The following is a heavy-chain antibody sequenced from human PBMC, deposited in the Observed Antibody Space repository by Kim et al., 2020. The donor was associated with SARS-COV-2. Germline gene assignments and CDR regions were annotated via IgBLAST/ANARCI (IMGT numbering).Heavy chain of an antibody. CDR2: MKQDGSEK. D-gene: IGHD3-3*01. V-gene: IGHV3-7*03. CDR1: GFTFSDYR. Sequence: GGSLRLSCAASGFTFSDYRMNWVRQAPGKGLEWVANMKQDGSEKYYVDSVKGRFTISRDNAKNSLYLQMNSLRAEDTAVYYCARDRYEFWSVKYNYYGMDVWGQGTTVTVCS. CDR3: ARDRYEFWSVKYNYYGMDV. J-gene: IGHJ6*02.